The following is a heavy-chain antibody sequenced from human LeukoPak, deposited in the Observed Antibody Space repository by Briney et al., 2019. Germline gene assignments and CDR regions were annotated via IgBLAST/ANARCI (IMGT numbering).Heavy chain of an antibody. Sequence: ASVKVSCKASGYTFTGYYTHWVRQAPGQGLEWMGWINPNSGGTNYAQKFQGWVTMTRDTSISTAYMELSRLRSDDTAVYYCARLGSSGSYALDYWGQGTLVTVSS. J-gene: IGHJ4*02. CDR2: INPNSGGT. D-gene: IGHD3-10*01. V-gene: IGHV1-2*04. CDR1: GYTFTGYY. CDR3: ARLGSSGSYALDY.